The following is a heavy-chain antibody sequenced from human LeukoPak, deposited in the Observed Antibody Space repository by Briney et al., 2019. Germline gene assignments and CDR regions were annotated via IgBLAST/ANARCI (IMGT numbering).Heavy chain of an antibody. V-gene: IGHV3-7*01. Sequence: GGSLRLSCAASGFTFTGYWMSWVRQAPGKGLEWVANIKQDGSEKHYLDSVKGRFTISRDNAKSSLYLQMNTLRAEDTAVYYCASSGSYYRIPQDWGQGTLVTVSS. D-gene: IGHD1-26*01. CDR2: IKQDGSEK. CDR3: ASSGSYYRIPQD. J-gene: IGHJ4*02. CDR1: GFTFTGYW.